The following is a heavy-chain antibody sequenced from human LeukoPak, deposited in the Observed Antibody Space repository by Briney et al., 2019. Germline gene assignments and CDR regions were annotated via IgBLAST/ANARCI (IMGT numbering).Heavy chain of an antibody. CDR3: ARSGGFVWFGELGSY. CDR2: MNPNSGNT. CDR1: GYTFTSYD. V-gene: IGHV1-8*01. J-gene: IGHJ4*02. D-gene: IGHD3-10*01. Sequence: ASVKVSCKASGYTFTSYDIHWVRPATGQGLEWMGWMNPNSGNTGYAQKFQGRVTMTRNTSISTAYMELSSLRSEDTAVYYCARSGGFVWFGELGSYWGQGTLVTVSS.